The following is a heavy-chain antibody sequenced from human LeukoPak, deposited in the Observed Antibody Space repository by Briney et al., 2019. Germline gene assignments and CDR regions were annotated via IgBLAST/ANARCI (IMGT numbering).Heavy chain of an antibody. V-gene: IGHV4-30-4*01. CDR1: GASISSGDYY. D-gene: IGHD3-16*02. CDR3: VRGPNYVWGSYRYFDY. CDR2: IYYSGST. J-gene: IGHJ4*02. Sequence: PSETLSLTCTVSGASISSGDYYWSWIRQAPGKGLEWTGYIYYSGSTSYNPSLKSRVIISVDTSKNQFSLKLTSVTAADTAVYYCVRGPNYVWGSYRYFDYWGQGTLVTVSS.